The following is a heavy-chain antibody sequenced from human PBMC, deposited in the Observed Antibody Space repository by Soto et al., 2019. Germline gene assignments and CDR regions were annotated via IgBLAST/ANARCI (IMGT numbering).Heavy chain of an antibody. Sequence: SETLSLTCTVSGGSVTSGNYYWTWIRQPPGGGLEWIGELHHGGSTNYNPSLESRVTFSVDISKNQFFLKLSSVTAADTAVYYCTKNSAYALDYWGQGTLVTSPQ. CDR1: GGSVTSGNYY. V-gene: IGHV4-61*01. CDR2: LHHGGST. J-gene: IGHJ4*02. D-gene: IGHD5-12*01. CDR3: TKNSAYALDY.